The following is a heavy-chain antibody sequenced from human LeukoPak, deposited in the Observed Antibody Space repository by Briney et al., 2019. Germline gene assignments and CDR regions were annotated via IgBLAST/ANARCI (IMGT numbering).Heavy chain of an antibody. V-gene: IGHV1-69*06. D-gene: IGHD4-17*01. J-gene: IGHJ5*02. CDR1: GGTFSSYA. Sequence: ASVKVSCKASGGTFSSYAISWVRQAPGQGLEWMGGIIPIFGTANYAQKFQGRVTITADKSTSTAYMELSSLRSEDTAVYYCARVETGDYGWFDPWGQGTLVTVSS. CDR2: IIPIFGTA. CDR3: ARVETGDYGWFDP.